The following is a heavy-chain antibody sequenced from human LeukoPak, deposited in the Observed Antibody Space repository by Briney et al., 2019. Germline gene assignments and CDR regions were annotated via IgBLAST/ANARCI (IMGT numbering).Heavy chain of an antibody. D-gene: IGHD2-2*02. CDR2: VNPNSGNT. V-gene: IGHV1-8*01. Sequence: ASVKVSCKASGCDFGSFDVNWVRQAPGQGLEWMGWVNPNSGNTGYAQKFQGRVTMTRDTSISTAYMELSSLRSEDTAVYYCARGTPYCSSASCYNYWGQGTLVTVSS. CDR1: GCDFGSFD. J-gene: IGHJ4*02. CDR3: ARGTPYCSSASCYNY.